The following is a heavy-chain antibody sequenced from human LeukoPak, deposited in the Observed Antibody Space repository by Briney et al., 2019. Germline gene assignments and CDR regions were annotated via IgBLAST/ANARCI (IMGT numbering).Heavy chain of an antibody. V-gene: IGHV4-59*01. CDR2: IYYSGST. Sequence: PSETLSLTCTVSGGSISSYYWSWIRQRPGKGLEWIGYIYYSGSTNYNPSLKSRVTISVDTSKNQFSLKLSSVTAADTAVYYCAREEAVAGIDYWGQGALVTVSS. CDR1: GGSISSYY. D-gene: IGHD6-19*01. J-gene: IGHJ4*02. CDR3: AREEAVAGIDY.